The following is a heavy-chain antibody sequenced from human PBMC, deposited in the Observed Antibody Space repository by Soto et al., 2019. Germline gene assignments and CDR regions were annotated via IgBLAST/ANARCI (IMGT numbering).Heavy chain of an antibody. J-gene: IGHJ6*02. V-gene: IGHV3-23*01. CDR2: ISGSGGST. Sequence: GGSLRLSCAASGFTFSSYAMSWVRQAPGKGLEWVSAISGSGGSTYYAESVKGRFTISRDNSKNTLYLQMNSLRAEDTAVYYCAKTDTAMVYYYYDGMHVWGQETTVTVSS. D-gene: IGHD5-18*01. CDR1: GFTFSSYA. CDR3: AKTDTAMVYYYYDGMHV.